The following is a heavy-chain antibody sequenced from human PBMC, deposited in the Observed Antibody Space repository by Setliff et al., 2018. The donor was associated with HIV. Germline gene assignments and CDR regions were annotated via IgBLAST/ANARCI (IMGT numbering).Heavy chain of an antibody. Sequence: SETLSLTCTVSGGSISSHYWSWIRQPPGKGLDWIGNIYYSGYTNYNPSLKSRVTISVDTSKNQFSLRLTSVTAADTAMYYCARVARVHPFDPWGQGTLVTVSS. J-gene: IGHJ5*02. V-gene: IGHV4-59*11. CDR1: GGSISSHY. CDR3: ARVARVHPFDP. CDR2: IYYSGYT.